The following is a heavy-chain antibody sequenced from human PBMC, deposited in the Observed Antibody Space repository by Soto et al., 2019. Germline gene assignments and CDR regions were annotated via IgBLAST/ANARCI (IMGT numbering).Heavy chain of an antibody. V-gene: IGHV4-30-4*01. J-gene: IGHJ6*02. CDR3: ARAPAGVGGNSGDYYYGVDV. CDR1: GGSISSGDYY. D-gene: IGHD2-21*02. Sequence: QVQLQESGPGLVKPSQTLSLTCTVSGGSISSGDYYWSWIRQPPGKGLEWIGYIYYSGGTYYNPSRTGRVTLSVDTSTNQFALKLGSVTAADTAVYYGARAPAGVGGNSGDYYYGVDVWGQGTTVTVSS. CDR2: IYYSGGT.